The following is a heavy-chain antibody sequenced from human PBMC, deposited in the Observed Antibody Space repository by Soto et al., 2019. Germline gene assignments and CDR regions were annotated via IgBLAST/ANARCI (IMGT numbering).Heavy chain of an antibody. J-gene: IGHJ4*02. CDR3: ARDYGVLTGYSPFDH. CDR2: ISGYNGDT. CDR1: GYTFTNYG. D-gene: IGHD3-9*01. Sequence: QGQLVQSGADVKKPGASVKVSCKASGYTFTNYGLSWVRQAPGQGLEWMGWISGYNGDTKYAQKFQDRVIMTTDTSTSTAYMELRSRRSEDTAIYYCARDYGVLTGYSPFDHWGQGTLVTVSS. V-gene: IGHV1-18*01.